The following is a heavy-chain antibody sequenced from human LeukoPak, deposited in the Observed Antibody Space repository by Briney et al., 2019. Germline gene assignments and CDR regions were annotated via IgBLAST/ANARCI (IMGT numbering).Heavy chain of an antibody. Sequence: GGSLRLSCAASGFTFTSYGMTWVRQAQGKGLEWVSSISSSSSYIYYADSVKGRFTISRDNAKNSLYLQMNSLRAEDTAVYYCARDAPYIAVAGTSYRDYYYYYMDVWGKGTTVTVSS. CDR2: ISSSSSYI. J-gene: IGHJ6*03. CDR3: ARDAPYIAVAGTSYRDYYYYYMDV. V-gene: IGHV3-21*01. D-gene: IGHD6-19*01. CDR1: GFTFTSYG.